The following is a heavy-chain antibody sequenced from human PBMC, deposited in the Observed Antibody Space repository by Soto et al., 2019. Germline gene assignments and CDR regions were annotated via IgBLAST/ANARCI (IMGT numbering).Heavy chain of an antibody. J-gene: IGHJ2*01. V-gene: IGHV1-69*12. CDR2: ITPIFATP. CDR3: AQTLGLAVAGPGRFDL. D-gene: IGHD6-19*01. Sequence: QVQLVQSGAEVKKPGTSVKVSCKASGGTFSSNAISWVRQAPGQGLEWMGGITPIFATPNYAQKFQGRVTITADESTSTAYMELRSLRSEDTAVYYCAQTLGLAVAGPGRFDLWGRGTLVTVSS. CDR1: GGTFSSNA.